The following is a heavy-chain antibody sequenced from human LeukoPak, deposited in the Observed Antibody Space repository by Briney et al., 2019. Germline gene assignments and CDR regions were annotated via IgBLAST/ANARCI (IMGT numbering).Heavy chain of an antibody. J-gene: IGHJ4*02. CDR1: GYSFFSYG. CDR2: INPNSGGT. D-gene: IGHD5-24*01. CDR3: ARAGTVEMTPLDY. Sequence: ALVKVSCKASGYSFFSYGINWVRQAPGQGLEWMGWINPNSGGTNYAQKFQGWVTMTRDTSISTAYMELSRLRSDDTAVYYCARAGTVEMTPLDYWGQGTLVTVSS. V-gene: IGHV1-2*04.